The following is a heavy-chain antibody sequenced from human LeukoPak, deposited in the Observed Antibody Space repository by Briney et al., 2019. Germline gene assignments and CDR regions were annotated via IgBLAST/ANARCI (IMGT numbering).Heavy chain of an antibody. D-gene: IGHD6-19*01. CDR2: IYPGDSDT. Sequence: GESLKISCKGSGYSFTSYWIGWVRQMPGKGLEWMGIIYPGDSDTTYSPSFQGHVTISADKSISTAYLQWTSLKASDTAMYYCARRAEPSSGWHVIAYWGQGTLVTVSS. CDR3: ARRAEPSSGWHVIAY. J-gene: IGHJ4*02. CDR1: GYSFTSYW. V-gene: IGHV5-51*01.